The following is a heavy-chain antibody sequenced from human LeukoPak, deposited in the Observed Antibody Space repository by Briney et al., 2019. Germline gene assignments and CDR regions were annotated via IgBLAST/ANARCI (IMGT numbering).Heavy chain of an antibody. Sequence: GGSLRLSCAASGFTFSSYGMHWVRQAPGKGLEWVAVISYDGSNKYYADSVKGRFTISRDNSKNTLYLQMNSLRAEDTAVYYCALAAGAPLVFDYWGQGTLVTVSS. V-gene: IGHV3-30*03. CDR3: ALAAGAPLVFDY. CDR1: GFTFSSYG. CDR2: ISYDGSNK. D-gene: IGHD6-13*01. J-gene: IGHJ4*02.